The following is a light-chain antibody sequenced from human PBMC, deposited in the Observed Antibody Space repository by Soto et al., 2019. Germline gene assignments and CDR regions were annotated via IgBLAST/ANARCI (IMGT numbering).Light chain of an antibody. J-gene: IGLJ1*01. CDR2: EGS. CDR1: SSDVGSYNL. V-gene: IGLV2-23*01. Sequence: QSALTQPASVSGSPGQSITISCTGTSSDVGSYNLVSCYQQHPGKAPKLMIYEGSKRPSGVSNRFSGSKSGNTASLTISGLQAEDEADYYCCSYAGSSIPYVFGTGTKLTVL. CDR3: CSYAGSSIPYV.